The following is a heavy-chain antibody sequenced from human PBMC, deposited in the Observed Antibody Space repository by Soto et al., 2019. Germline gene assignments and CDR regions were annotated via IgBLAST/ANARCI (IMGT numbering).Heavy chain of an antibody. D-gene: IGHD1-26*01. CDR3: ARGGGRYYYYYYGMDV. J-gene: IGHJ6*02. CDR1: GYTFTSYG. CDR2: ISAYNGNT. V-gene: IGHV1-18*04. Sequence: ASVKVSCKASGYTFTSYGISWVQQAPGQGLEWMGWISAYNGNTNYAQKLQGRVTMTTDTSTSTAYMELRSLRSDDTAVYYCARGGGRYYYYYYGMDVWGQGTTVTVSS.